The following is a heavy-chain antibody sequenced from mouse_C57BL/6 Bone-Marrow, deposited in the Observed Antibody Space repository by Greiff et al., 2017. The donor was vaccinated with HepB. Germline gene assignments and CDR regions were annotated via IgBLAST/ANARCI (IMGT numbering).Heavy chain of an antibody. CDR2: IYPRSGNT. V-gene: IGHV1-81*01. Sequence: QVHVKQSGAELARPGASVKLSCKASGYTFTSYGISWVKQRTGQGLEWIGEIYPRSGNTYYNEKFKGKATLTADKSSSPAYMELRSLTSEDSAVYFCARTYYLWYFDVWGTGTTVTVSS. J-gene: IGHJ1*03. CDR3: ARTYYLWYFDV. CDR1: GYTFTSYG. D-gene: IGHD2-10*01.